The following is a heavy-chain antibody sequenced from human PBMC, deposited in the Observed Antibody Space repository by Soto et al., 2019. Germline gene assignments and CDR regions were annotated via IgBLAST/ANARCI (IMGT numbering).Heavy chain of an antibody. Sequence: SETLSLTCTVSGGSISNYYWSWIRQPPGKGLEWIGYIYHSGSTYYNPSLKSRVTISVDRSKNQFSLKLSSVTAADTAVYYCARVPGPWGQGTLVAVSS. CDR1: GGSISNYY. D-gene: IGHD3-10*01. V-gene: IGHV4-59*12. J-gene: IGHJ5*02. CDR2: IYHSGST. CDR3: ARVPGP.